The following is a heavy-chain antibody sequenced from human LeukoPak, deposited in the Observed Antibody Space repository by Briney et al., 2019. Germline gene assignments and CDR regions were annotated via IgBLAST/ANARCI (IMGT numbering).Heavy chain of an antibody. CDR2: ISTSSTYI. V-gene: IGHV3-21*01. Sequence: GGSLRLSCAASGFTFSVYAMSWVRQAPGKGLEWVSYISTSSTYIYYADLVRGRFSISRDNAKNSLYLHMNSLKADDTAVYYCARDASGSSIGLIDFWGQGTLVTVSS. J-gene: IGHJ4*02. CDR3: ARDASGSSIGLIDF. D-gene: IGHD1-26*01. CDR1: GFTFSVYA.